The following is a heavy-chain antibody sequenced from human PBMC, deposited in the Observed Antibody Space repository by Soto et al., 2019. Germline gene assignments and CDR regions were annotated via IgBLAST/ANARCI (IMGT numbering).Heavy chain of an antibody. Sequence: EVQLVESGGGLVQPGGSLRLSCAASGFTFSSYWMHWVRQAPGKGLVWVSRINSDGSSTSYADSVKGRFTISRDNAKNTLYLQMNSLRAEDTAVYYCARKRHFYYGSGSHISPDDAFDIWGQGTMVTVSS. J-gene: IGHJ3*02. V-gene: IGHV3-74*01. CDR3: ARKRHFYYGSGSHISPDDAFDI. D-gene: IGHD3-10*01. CDR1: GFTFSSYW. CDR2: INSDGSST.